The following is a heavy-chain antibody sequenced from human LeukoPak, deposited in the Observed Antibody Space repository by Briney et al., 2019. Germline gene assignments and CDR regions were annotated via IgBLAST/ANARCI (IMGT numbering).Heavy chain of an antibody. V-gene: IGHV5-51*01. Sequence: GESLKISCKASGYRFTAYWIGWVRQMPGKGLEWMVVIHPVDSDTTYSPSFQGQVTISADKSNNIAYLEWDSLKASDSGTYYCARRTGSGTYYSLFFDYWGQGALVTVSS. CDR2: IHPVDSDT. D-gene: IGHD1-26*01. CDR3: ARRTGSGTYYSLFFDY. J-gene: IGHJ4*02. CDR1: GYRFTAYW.